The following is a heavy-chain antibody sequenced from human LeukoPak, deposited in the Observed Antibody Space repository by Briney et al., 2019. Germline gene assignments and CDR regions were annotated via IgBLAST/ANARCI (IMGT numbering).Heavy chain of an antibody. CDR2: IYYSGST. D-gene: IGHD3-22*01. J-gene: IGHJ4*02. CDR1: GGSISSSNYH. Sequence: PSETLSLTCSVSGGSISSSNYHWGWIRQPPGKGLEWIGNIYYSGSTYYDPSLKSRVTISVDTSKNQFSLKLSSVTAADTAVYYCTRDKYYYDSSGSLRFDYWGQGTLVTVSS. V-gene: IGHV4-39*02. CDR3: TRDKYYYDSSGSLRFDY.